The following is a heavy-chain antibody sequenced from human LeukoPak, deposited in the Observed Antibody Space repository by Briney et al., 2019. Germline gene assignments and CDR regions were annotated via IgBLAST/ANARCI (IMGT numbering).Heavy chain of an antibody. CDR1: GGSISSYY. CDR2: IYYSGST. J-gene: IGHJ3*02. CDR3: ARDRPSSSWYEDAFDI. Sequence: PSETLSLTCTVSGGSISSYYWSWIRQPPGKGLEWIGYIYYSGSTNYNPSLKSRVTISVDTSKNQFSLKLSSVTAADTAVYYCARDRPSSSWYEDAFDIWGQGTMVTVSS. V-gene: IGHV4-59*12. D-gene: IGHD6-13*01.